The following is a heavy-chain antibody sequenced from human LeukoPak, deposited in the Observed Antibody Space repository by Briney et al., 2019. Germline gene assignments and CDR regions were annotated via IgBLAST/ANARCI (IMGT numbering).Heavy chain of an antibody. CDR1: GFMFNDYG. J-gene: IGHJ4*02. CDR3: ARKSYAPGSLSFSVF. V-gene: IGHV3-23*01. Sequence: GGSLRLSCAASGFMFNDYGMNWVSQAPGKGLEWVASISSSGGETYLADSLKGRFTVSRDNSKNTLYLQMNSLRAEDTAVYYCARKSYAPGSLSFSVFWGQGTLVTVSS. D-gene: IGHD3-10*01. CDR2: ISSSGGET.